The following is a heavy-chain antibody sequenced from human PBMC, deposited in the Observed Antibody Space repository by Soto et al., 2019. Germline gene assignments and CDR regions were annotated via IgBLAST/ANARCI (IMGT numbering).Heavy chain of an antibody. CDR3: ARGGSTHYYYGLDV. V-gene: IGHV4-4*07. J-gene: IGHJ6*02. CDR2: VSASGST. CDR1: GGSISGFF. Sequence: SETLSLTCTVSGGSISGFFWTWVRQPPGMPLEGLGHVSASGSTAYNPSLRSRLSLSLDVSKNRFSLGLTSVTAADTATYFCARGGSTHYYYGLDVWGQGTTVTVSS. D-gene: IGHD1-1*01.